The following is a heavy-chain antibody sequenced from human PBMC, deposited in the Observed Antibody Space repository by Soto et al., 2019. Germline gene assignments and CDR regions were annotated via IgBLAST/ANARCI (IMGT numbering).Heavy chain of an antibody. CDR1: GFSLDTSGVG. CDR3: AHRFGYSNTANWFDP. J-gene: IGHJ5*02. D-gene: IGHD4-4*01. Sequence: QITLKESGPTLVKPTQTLTLTCTFSGFSLDTSGVGVGWIRQPPGKALEWLAIIFWSDDKRYRPSLKSRLTITKDTSKDQVVLTMTNMDPVDTATYYCAHRFGYSNTANWFDPWGQGTLVTVSS. CDR2: IFWSDDK. V-gene: IGHV2-5*01.